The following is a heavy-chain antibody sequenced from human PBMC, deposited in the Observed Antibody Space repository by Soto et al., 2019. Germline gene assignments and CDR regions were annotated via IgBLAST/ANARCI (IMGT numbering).Heavy chain of an antibody. CDR3: AKDVPHIPQYYYDRSGPGAFLVY. Sequence: HPGGSLRLSCAASGFTFSSYAMSWVRQAPGKRLEWVSAISGSGGSTYYADSVKGRFTISRDNSKNTLYLQMNSLRAEDTAVYYCAKDVPHIPQYYYDRSGPGAFLVYWGQGTLVTVSS. CDR2: ISGSGGST. J-gene: IGHJ4*02. CDR1: GFTFSSYA. V-gene: IGHV3-23*01. D-gene: IGHD3-22*01.